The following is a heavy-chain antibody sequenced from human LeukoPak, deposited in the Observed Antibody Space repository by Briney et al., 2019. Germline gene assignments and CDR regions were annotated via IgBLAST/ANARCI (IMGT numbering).Heavy chain of an antibody. CDR3: ARDASWGIAVAGHFDY. V-gene: IGHV3-30-3*01. D-gene: IGHD6-19*01. CDR2: ISYDGSNK. CDR1: GFIFSSYA. J-gene: IGHJ4*02. Sequence: GRSLRLSCAASGFIFSSYAMHWVRQAPGKGLEWVAVISYDGSNKYYSDSVKGRFTISRDNSKNTLYLQMNSLRAEDTAVYYCARDASWGIAVAGHFDYWGQGTLVTVSS.